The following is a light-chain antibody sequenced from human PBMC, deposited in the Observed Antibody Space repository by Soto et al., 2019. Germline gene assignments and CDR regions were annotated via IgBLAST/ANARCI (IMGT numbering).Light chain of an antibody. CDR1: SSNIGSNT. J-gene: IGLJ3*02. CDR3: AAWDDSLSGWV. CDR2: SNN. Sequence: QAVVTQPPSASGTPGQRVTISCSGSSSNIGSNTVNWYQQLPGTAPKLLSYSNNQRPSGVPDRFSGSKSGTSASLAISGLQSEDEADYSCAAWDDSLSGWVFGGGTQLTVL. V-gene: IGLV1-44*01.